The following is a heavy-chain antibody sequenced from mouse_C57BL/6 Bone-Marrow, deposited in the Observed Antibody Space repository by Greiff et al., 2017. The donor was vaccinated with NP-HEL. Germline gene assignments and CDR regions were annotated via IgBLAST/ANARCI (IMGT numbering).Heavy chain of an antibody. Sequence: EVQLQQSGPVLVKPGASVKMSCKASGYTFTDYYMNWVKQSLGKSLEWIGVINPYNGGTSYNQKFKGKATLTVDKSSSTAYMELNSLTSEDSAVYYCARGYYYAMDYWGQGTSVTVSS. V-gene: IGHV1-19*01. CDR3: ARGYYYAMDY. CDR2: INPYNGGT. CDR1: GYTFTDYY. J-gene: IGHJ4*01.